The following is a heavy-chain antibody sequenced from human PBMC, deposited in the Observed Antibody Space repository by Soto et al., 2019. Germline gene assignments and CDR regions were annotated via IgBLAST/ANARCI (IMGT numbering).Heavy chain of an antibody. CDR3: ARRKGDYYDSSGYHYYFDY. Sequence: ASVKVSCKASGYTFTVYYMHWVRQSRLQWREWMGWINPNSGGTKSAQKFQGRVTMTRDTSISTAYMELSRLRSDDTAVYYCARRKGDYYDSSGYHYYFDYWGQGTLVTVSS. CDR1: GYTFTVYY. J-gene: IGHJ4*02. D-gene: IGHD3-22*01. CDR2: INPNSGGT. V-gene: IGHV1-2*02.